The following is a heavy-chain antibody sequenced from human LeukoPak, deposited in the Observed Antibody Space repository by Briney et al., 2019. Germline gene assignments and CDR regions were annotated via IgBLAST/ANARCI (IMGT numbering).Heavy chain of an antibody. Sequence: PGGSLRLSCAAPGFTFSSYSMNWVRQAPGKGLEWVSYISSSSSTIYYADSVKGRFTISRDNAKNSLYLQMNSLRAEDTAVYYCAREDNHFDYWGQGTLVTVSS. J-gene: IGHJ4*02. V-gene: IGHV3-48*01. CDR1: GFTFSSYS. CDR2: ISSSSSTI. CDR3: AREDNHFDY.